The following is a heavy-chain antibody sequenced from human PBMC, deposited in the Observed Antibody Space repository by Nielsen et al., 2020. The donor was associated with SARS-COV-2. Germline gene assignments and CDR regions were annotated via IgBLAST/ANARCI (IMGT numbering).Heavy chain of an antibody. CDR2: INSDGSST. CDR3: ARASVAVAGKRVSYYYYYMDV. Sequence: GESLKISCAASGFTFSSYWMHWVRQAPGKGLVWVSRINSDGSSTSYADSVKGRFTISRDNAKNTLYLQMNSLRAEDTAVYYCARASVAVAGKRVSYYYYYMDVWGKGTTVTVSS. J-gene: IGHJ6*03. D-gene: IGHD6-19*01. V-gene: IGHV3-74*01. CDR1: GFTFSSYW.